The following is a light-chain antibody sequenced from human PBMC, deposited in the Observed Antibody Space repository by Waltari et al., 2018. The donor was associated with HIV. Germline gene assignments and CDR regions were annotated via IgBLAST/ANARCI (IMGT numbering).Light chain of an antibody. CDR1: QTITSNS. CDR2: GAS. CDR3: QQYGDSPIT. Sequence: EIGLTQSTGTLSLSPGDRATLSCRASQTITSNSLAWYQQRPGQPPRLLIFGASSRASGIPDRFGGSGSGTDFTLTIGRLEPEDSAVYYCQQYGDSPITFGQGTRLEIK. J-gene: IGKJ5*01. V-gene: IGKV3-20*01.